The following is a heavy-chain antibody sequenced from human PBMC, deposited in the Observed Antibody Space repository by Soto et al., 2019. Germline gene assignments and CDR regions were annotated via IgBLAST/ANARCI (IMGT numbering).Heavy chain of an antibody. J-gene: IGHJ6*02. D-gene: IGHD3-10*01. CDR3: ARGPFRPSAMDV. CDR2: TIPALGKT. CDR1: GDNFTTNV. Sequence: GASVKVSCKSSGDNFTTNVFTWVRQAPGQGLEWMGGTIPALGKTHYIEKFQGRVTITVDDATRTVYMEVRDLTSEDTAIYYCARGPFRPSAMDVWGQGTTVTVSS. V-gene: IGHV1-69*10.